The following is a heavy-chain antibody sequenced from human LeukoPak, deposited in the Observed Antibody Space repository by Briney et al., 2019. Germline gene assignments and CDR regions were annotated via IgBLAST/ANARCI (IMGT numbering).Heavy chain of an antibody. CDR3: AKGRSYGVQDGMDV. Sequence: GGSLRLSCAASGFTFSDYYMSWIRQAPGKGLEWVSGISWNSGSIGYADSVKGRFTISRDNAKNSLYLQMNSLRAEDTALYYCAKGRSYGVQDGMDVWGQGTTVTVSS. CDR1: GFTFSDYY. V-gene: IGHV3-9*01. CDR2: ISWNSGSI. D-gene: IGHD5-18*01. J-gene: IGHJ6*02.